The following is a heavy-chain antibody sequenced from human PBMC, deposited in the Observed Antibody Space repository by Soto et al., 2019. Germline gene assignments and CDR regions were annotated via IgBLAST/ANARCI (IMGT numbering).Heavy chain of an antibody. V-gene: IGHV4-31*03. Sequence: QVQLQESGPGLVKPSQTLSLTCTVSGGSSSSGGYYWSWIRQHPGKGLEWIGYSYYSGSTYYNPSLKSRVTISVDTSKNQFSLKLSSVTAADTAVYYCARGNTPLGAYFDYWGQGTLVTVSS. CDR3: ARGNTPLGAYFDY. CDR1: GGSSSSGGYY. J-gene: IGHJ4*02. CDR2: SYYSGST.